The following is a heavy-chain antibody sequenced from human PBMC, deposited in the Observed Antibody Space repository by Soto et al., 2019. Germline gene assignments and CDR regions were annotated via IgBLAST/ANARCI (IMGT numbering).Heavy chain of an antibody. CDR2: ISYDGSNK. D-gene: IGHD2-2*01. Sequence: GGALRLSDAASGFTFGSYAMHWVRQAPGKGLEWVAVISYDGSNKYYADSVKGRFTISRDNSKNTLYLQMNSLRAEDTAVYYCAREDCSSTSCYYSYYYLGMDVWGQGTTVTVSS. V-gene: IGHV3-30-3*01. CDR3: AREDCSSTSCYYSYYYLGMDV. J-gene: IGHJ6*01. CDR1: GFTFGSYA.